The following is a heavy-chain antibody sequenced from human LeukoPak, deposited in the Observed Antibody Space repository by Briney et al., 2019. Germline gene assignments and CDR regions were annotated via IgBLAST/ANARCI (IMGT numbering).Heavy chain of an antibody. CDR2: IYYSGST. CDR1: GGSISSGGYS. V-gene: IGHV4-61*08. Sequence: SQALSLTCAVSGGSISSGGYSWSWIRQPPGKGLEWIGYIYYSGSTNYNPSLKSRVTISVDTSKNQFSLKLSSVTAADTAVYYCARCRGYDWYFDLWGRGTLVTVSS. D-gene: IGHD3-22*01. J-gene: IGHJ2*01. CDR3: ARCRGYDWYFDL.